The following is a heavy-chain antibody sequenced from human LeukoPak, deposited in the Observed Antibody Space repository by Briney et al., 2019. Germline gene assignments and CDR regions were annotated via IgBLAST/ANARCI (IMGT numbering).Heavy chain of an antibody. CDR3: ARDPMTITSSSFDY. CDR1: GYSISSGYY. J-gene: IGHJ4*02. Sequence: SETLSLTCTVPGYSISSGYYWGWIRQPPGKGLEWIGSIYHSGSTYYNPSLKSRVTISVDTSKNQFSLKLSSVTAADTAVYYCARDPMTITSSSFDYWGQGTLVTVSS. CDR2: IYHSGST. D-gene: IGHD2-2*01. V-gene: IGHV4-38-2*02.